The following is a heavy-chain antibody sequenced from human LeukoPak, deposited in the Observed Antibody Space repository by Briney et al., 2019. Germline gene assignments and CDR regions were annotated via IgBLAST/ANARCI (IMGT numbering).Heavy chain of an antibody. CDR1: GYTFTSYY. Sequence: ASVKVSCKASGYTFTSYYMHWVRQAPGQGLEWMGIINPSGGSTSYAQKFQGRVTMTRDTSTSTVYMELSSLRSEDTAVYYCARDYNYYDGSRVDYFDYWGQGTLVTVSS. D-gene: IGHD3-22*01. CDR2: INPSGGST. J-gene: IGHJ4*02. CDR3: ARDYNYYDGSRVDYFDY. V-gene: IGHV1-46*01.